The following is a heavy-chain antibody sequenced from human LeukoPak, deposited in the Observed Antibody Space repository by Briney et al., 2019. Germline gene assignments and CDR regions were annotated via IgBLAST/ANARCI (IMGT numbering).Heavy chain of an antibody. CDR1: GFTFSSYS. CDR2: ISSSSSYI. CDR3: ANYRWLQRIIDAFDI. D-gene: IGHD5-24*01. J-gene: IGHJ3*02. V-gene: IGHV3-21*01. Sequence: GGSLRLSCAASGFTFSSYSMNWVRQAPGKGLEWVSSISSSSSYIYYADSVKGRFTISRDNAKNSLYLQMNSLRAEDTAVYYCANYRWLQRIIDAFDIWGQGTMVTVSS.